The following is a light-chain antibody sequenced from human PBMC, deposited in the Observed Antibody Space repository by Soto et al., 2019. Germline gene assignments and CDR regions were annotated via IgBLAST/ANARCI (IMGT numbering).Light chain of an antibody. V-gene: IGKV2D-29*02. CDR1: QSLLHITGETF. J-gene: IGKJ5*01. CDR2: EVS. CDR3: MQSTQLPPT. Sequence: DVVMTQTPLSLSVAPGQPASISCKSSQSLLHITGETFLFWYLQKPGQSPQLLIYEVSTRVSGVPDIFSGSGSRTDFTLEISRVETDDVGIYYCMQSTQLPPTFGQGTRLGIE.